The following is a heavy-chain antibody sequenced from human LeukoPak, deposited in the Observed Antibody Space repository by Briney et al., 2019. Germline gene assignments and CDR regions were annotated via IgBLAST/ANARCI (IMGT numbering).Heavy chain of an antibody. CDR2: IYYSGST. Sequence: SETLSLTCTVSGGSISSYYWSWIRQPPGKGLEWIGYIYYSGSTNYNPSLKSRVTISVDTSKNQFSLKLSSVTAADTAVYYCASTIAAARPYGMDVWGQGITVTVSS. V-gene: IGHV4-59*08. CDR3: ASTIAAARPYGMDV. J-gene: IGHJ6*02. CDR1: GGSISSYY. D-gene: IGHD6-13*01.